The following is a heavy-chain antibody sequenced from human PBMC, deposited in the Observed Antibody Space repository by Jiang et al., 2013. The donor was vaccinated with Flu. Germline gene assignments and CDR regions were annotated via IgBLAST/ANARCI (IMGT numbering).Heavy chain of an antibody. J-gene: IGHJ4*02. CDR3: ARGLTWGKYGSNLYYFDS. D-gene: IGHD7-27*01. CDR1: GFSVRNNY. Sequence: GGGLIQPGGSLRLSCAASGFSVRNNYMGWVRQAPGKGLEWVSLIYSDGTTYYGDSVEGRFAISRDNSKNTLSLQMDSLRADDTAVYYCARGLTWGKYGSNLYYFDSWGQGT. V-gene: IGHV3-53*01. CDR2: IYSDGTT.